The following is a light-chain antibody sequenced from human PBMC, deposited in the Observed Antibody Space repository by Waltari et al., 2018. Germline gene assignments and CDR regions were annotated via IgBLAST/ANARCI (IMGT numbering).Light chain of an antibody. V-gene: IGLV5-45*03. CDR2: YKSDSDK. J-gene: IGLJ2*01. Sequence: QAVLTQPSSLPASPGASASLTCTLRSGINVGAYRIYWYQQKQGSPPQYLLRYKSDSDKGLGSGVPRRFSGSKDASANAGILLISGLQSDDEADYYCMIFHGNAWVFGGGTKLTVL. CDR1: SGINVGAYR. CDR3: MIFHGNAWV.